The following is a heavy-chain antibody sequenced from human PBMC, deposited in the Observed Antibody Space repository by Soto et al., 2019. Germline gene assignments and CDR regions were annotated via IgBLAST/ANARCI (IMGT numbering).Heavy chain of an antibody. CDR3: ARDSFPPYSSSSKGFDY. CDR2: LDYSGTT. V-gene: IGHV4-59*01. D-gene: IGHD6-6*01. CDR1: GGSISSYY. Sequence: SETLSLTCTVSGGSISSYYWNWIRQSPGKGLEWIASLDYSGTTNYNPSPKSRITTSVDPSKKQFSLKMRSVTAADTAVYYCARDSFPPYSSSSKGFDYWGQGSLVTVSS. J-gene: IGHJ4*02.